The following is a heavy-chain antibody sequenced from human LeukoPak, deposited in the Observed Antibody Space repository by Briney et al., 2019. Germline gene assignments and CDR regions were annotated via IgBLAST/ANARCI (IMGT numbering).Heavy chain of an antibody. CDR2: IYYSGSI. CDR3: ARHVPRSAWYFDL. V-gene: IGHV4-59*08. Sequence: SETLSLTCTVSGGSISSYYWSWIRQPPGKGLEWIGYIYYSGSINYNPSLKSRVTISVDTSKNQFSLKLSSVTAADTAVYYCARHVPRSAWYFDLWGRGTLVTVSS. CDR1: GGSISSYY. J-gene: IGHJ2*01.